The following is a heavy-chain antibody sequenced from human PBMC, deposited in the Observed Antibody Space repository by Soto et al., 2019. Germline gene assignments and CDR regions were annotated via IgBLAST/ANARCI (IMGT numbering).Heavy chain of an antibody. CDR1: GGSISSYY. J-gene: IGHJ5*02. D-gene: IGHD5-12*01. CDR2: IYYSGST. Sequence: SETLSLTCTASGGSISSYYWSWIRQPPGKGLEWIGYIYYSGSTNYNPSLKSRVTISVDTSKNQFSLKLSSVTAADTAVYYCARQTDRGYDYNWFDPWGQGTLVTVSS. V-gene: IGHV4-59*08. CDR3: ARQTDRGYDYNWFDP.